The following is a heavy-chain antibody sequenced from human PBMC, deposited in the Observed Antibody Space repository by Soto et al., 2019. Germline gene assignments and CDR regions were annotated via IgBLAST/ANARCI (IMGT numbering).Heavy chain of an antibody. Sequence: RSLTCAISGDSVSSNSAAWNWIRQSPSRGLEWLGRTYYRSKWYNDYAVSVKSRITINPDTSKSQFSLQLNSVTPEDTAVYYCARVKASSGWYYDYYYGMDVWGQGXTVTVYS. CDR3: ARVKASSGWYYDYYYGMDV. CDR2: TYYRSKWYN. V-gene: IGHV6-1*01. J-gene: IGHJ6*02. D-gene: IGHD6-19*01. CDR1: GDSVSSNSAA.